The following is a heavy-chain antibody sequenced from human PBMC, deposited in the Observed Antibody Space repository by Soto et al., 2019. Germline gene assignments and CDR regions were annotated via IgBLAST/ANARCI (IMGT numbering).Heavy chain of an antibody. Sequence: QVQLVQSGAEVKKPGASVKVSCKASGDTFTDYYIHWVRQAPGQGLEWMGIVNPSGGHTTYPQHFHGRGIMTSDTSPHTLLMALTSLTPANRAACYCAGGGLVMVVTAPVDYWREATLVTV. V-gene: IGHV1-46*01. D-gene: IGHD2-21*02. CDR3: AGGGLVMVVTAPVDY. J-gene: IGHJ4*02. CDR2: VNPSGGHT. CDR1: GDTFTDYY.